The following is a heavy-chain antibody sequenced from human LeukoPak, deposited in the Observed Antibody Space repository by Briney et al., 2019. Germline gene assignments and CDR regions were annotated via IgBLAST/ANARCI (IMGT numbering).Heavy chain of an antibody. CDR3: ARSRGGEQQLIFNY. CDR1: GFTFSDYY. D-gene: IGHD6-13*01. V-gene: IGHV3-11*01. CDR2: ISSSGSTI. J-gene: IGHJ4*02. Sequence: NPGGSLRLSCAASGFTFSDYYMTWIRQAPGKGLEWLSYISSSGSTIYYADSVKGRFTISRDNAKNSLYLQMNSLRAEDTAVYYCARSRGGEQQLIFNYWGQGTLVTVSS.